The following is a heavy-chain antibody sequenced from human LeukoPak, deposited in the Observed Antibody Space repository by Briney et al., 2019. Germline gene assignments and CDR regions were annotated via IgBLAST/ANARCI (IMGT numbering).Heavy chain of an antibody. CDR1: GYTFTGYY. V-gene: IGHV1-2*02. CDR2: INPNSGGT. J-gene: IGHJ3*02. CDR3: ARETPYGSGSHDAFDI. Sequence: ASVKVSCKASGYTFTGYYMHWVRQAPGQGLEGMGWINPNSGGTNYAQKFQGRVTMTRDTSISTAYMELSRLRSDDTAVYYCARETPYGSGSHDAFDIWGQGTMVTVSS. D-gene: IGHD3-10*01.